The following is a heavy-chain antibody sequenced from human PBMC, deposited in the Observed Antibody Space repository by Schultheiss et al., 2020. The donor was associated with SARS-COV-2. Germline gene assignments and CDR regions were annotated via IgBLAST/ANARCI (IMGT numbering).Heavy chain of an antibody. CDR1: GFIFSEAW. D-gene: IGHD1-1*01. V-gene: IGHV3-7*01. J-gene: IGHJ4*02. CDR2: IKQDGSEK. Sequence: GESLKISCAVSGFIFSEAWMNWVRQAPGKGLEWVANIKQDGSEKYYVDSVKGRFTISRDNAKNSLYLQMNSLRAEDTAVYYCARWRVSRGLTTRNYFDYWGQGTLVTVSS. CDR3: ARWRVSRGLTTRNYFDY.